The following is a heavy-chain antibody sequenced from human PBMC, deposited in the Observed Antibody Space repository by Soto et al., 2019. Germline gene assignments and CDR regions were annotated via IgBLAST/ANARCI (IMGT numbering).Heavy chain of an antibody. CDR2: IAHDGSNA. CDR1: GFTFRNHA. CDR3: ARGDREDILVVVGARPGEYGTDI. Sequence: QVQLVESGGGVVQPGGSLRLSCAASGFTFRNHAMHWVRQAPGKGLELLAVIAHDGSNAFYRDSVKGRFTVSRDNSKNTLYVYMNSLRSEDTGVYYCARGDREDILVVVGARPGEYGTDICGQGTTVIVSS. D-gene: IGHD2-15*01. J-gene: IGHJ6*02. V-gene: IGHV3-30-3*01.